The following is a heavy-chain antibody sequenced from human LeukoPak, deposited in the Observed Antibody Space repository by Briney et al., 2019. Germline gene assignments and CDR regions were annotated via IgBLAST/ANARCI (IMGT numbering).Heavy chain of an antibody. D-gene: IGHD1-14*01. Sequence: PGRSLRLSCAASGFTFDDYAMHWVRQAPGKGLEWVSGISWDSGSIGYADSVKGRFTISRDNAKNSLYLQMNSLRAEDTALYYCAKGRSVRSAFDIWGQGTMVTVSS. CDR1: GFTFDDYA. CDR3: AKGRSVRSAFDI. CDR2: ISWDSGSI. V-gene: IGHV3-9*01. J-gene: IGHJ3*02.